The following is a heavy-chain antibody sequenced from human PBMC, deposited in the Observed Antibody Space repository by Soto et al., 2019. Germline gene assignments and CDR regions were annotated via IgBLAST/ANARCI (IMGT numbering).Heavy chain of an antibody. Sequence: QVQLVESGGGVVQPGRSLRLSCAASGFTFSSYGMHWVRQAPGKGLEWVAVISYDGSNKYYADSVKGQFTISRDNSKNTLYLQMNSLRAEDTAVYYCAAGPVTKGYWGQGTLVTVSS. V-gene: IGHV3-30*03. CDR1: GFTFSSYG. J-gene: IGHJ4*02. D-gene: IGHD4-17*01. CDR3: AAGPVTKGY. CDR2: ISYDGSNK.